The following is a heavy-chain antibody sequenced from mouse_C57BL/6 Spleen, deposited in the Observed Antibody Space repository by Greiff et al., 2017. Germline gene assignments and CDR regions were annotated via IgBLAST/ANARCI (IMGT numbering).Heavy chain of an antibody. V-gene: IGHV1-80*01. CDR1: GYAFSSYW. Sequence: VQLQQSGASVKISCKASGYAFSSYWMNWVKQRPGKGLEWIGQIYPGDGDTNYNGKFKGKATLTADKSSSTAYMQLSSLTSEDSAVYFCARRGGNFHFDYWGQGTTLTVSS. J-gene: IGHJ2*01. CDR3: ARRGGNFHFDY. CDR2: IYPGDGDT. D-gene: IGHD2-1*01.